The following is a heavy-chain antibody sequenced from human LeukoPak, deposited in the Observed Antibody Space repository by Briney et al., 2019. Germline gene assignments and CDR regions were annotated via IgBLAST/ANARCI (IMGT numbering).Heavy chain of an antibody. CDR3: ARTSSGYLDY. CDR2: INGDGSTT. V-gene: IGHV3-74*01. J-gene: IGHJ4*02. D-gene: IGHD3-22*01. Sequence: PGGSLRLSCEASGFTFSGYWMHWVRQAPGKGLVWVSRINGDGSTTSYADSVKGRFTISRDSAKNTLYLQMNSLRAEDTAVYYCARTSSGYLDYWGQGTLVTVSS. CDR1: GFTFSGYW.